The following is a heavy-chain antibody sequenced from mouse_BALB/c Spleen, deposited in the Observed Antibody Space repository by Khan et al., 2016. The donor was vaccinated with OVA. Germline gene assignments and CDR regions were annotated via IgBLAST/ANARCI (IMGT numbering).Heavy chain of an antibody. J-gene: IGHJ2*01. CDR2: ISYSGST. CDR3: AGTARIND. CDR1: GYSITNGDG. V-gene: IGHV3-2*02. Sequence: EVQLQESGPGLVKPSQSLSLTCTVTGYSITNGDGWNWIRQFPGNKLEWMGYISYSGSTTYTPSLKRRFSITRETSKNQFFLQLNSVTTEDTATYASAGTARINDWGEGTTLTVSS. D-gene: IGHD1-2*01.